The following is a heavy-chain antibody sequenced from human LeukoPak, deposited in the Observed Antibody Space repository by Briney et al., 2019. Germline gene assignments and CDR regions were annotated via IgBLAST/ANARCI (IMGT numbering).Heavy chain of an antibody. V-gene: IGHV3-30*02. CDR2: ISFDEREK. Sequence: GGSLRLSCATSGFTFSMYGMHWVRQAPGKGLEWVAFISFDEREKHYGGSVKGRFTISRDISKNTLYLQMNSLRAEDTAIYYCAKDPGSGGDRDYWGQGTLVTVSS. D-gene: IGHD6-19*01. J-gene: IGHJ4*02. CDR1: GFTFSMYG. CDR3: AKDPGSGGDRDY.